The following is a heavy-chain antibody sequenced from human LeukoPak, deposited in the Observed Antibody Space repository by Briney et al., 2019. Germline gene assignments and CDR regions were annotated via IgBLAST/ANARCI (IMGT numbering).Heavy chain of an antibody. D-gene: IGHD3-9*01. CDR2: IDPSDSYT. V-gene: IGHV5-10-1*01. J-gene: IGHJ4*02. Sequence: GESLRISYKGSGYSFTSYWISWVRQMPGKGLEWMGRIDPSDSYTNYSPSFKGHVTISADKSISTAYLQWSSLKASDTAMYYCARYYDILTGPFDYWGQGTLVTVSS. CDR1: GYSFTSYW. CDR3: ARYYDILTGPFDY.